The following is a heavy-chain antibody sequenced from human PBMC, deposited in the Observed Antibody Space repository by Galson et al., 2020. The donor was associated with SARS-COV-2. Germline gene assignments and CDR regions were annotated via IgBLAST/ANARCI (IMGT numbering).Heavy chain of an antibody. J-gene: IGHJ4*02. D-gene: IGHD2-21*01. CDR3: ARNRVEAYCGGDCFLHFFDS. CDR1: GYTFSTHQ. V-gene: IGHV1-18*01. CDR2: ISGSNGDT. Sequence: ASVKVSCKASGYTFSTHQISWVRQAPGQGLEWMGRISGSNGDTTLAQKFQGRVSMTRDTSTTTAYMELRSLRSDDTAVYYCARNRVEAYCGGDCFLHFFDSWGQGTLVSVSS.